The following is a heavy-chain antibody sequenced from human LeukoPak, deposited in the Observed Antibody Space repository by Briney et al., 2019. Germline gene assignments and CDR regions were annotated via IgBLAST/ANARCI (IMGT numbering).Heavy chain of an antibody. D-gene: IGHD6-13*01. CDR2: INHSGST. V-gene: IGHV4-34*01. Sequence: SETLSLTCAVYGGSFSGYYWSWIRQPPGKGLEWIGEINHSGSTNYNPSLKSRVTISVDTSKSQFSLKLSSVTAADTAVYYCARGGQRLVGGENWFDPWGQGTRVTVSS. CDR3: ARGGQRLVGGENWFDP. CDR1: GGSFSGYY. J-gene: IGHJ5*02.